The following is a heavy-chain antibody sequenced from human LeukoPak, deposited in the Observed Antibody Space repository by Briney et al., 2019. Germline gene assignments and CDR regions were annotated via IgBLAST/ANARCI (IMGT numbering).Heavy chain of an antibody. CDR1: GFTFSSYG. J-gene: IGHJ1*01. Sequence: PGGSLRLSCAASGFTFSSYGMHWVRQAPGKGLEWVAVISYDGSNKYYADSVKGRFTISRDNSKNTLYLQMNSLRAEDTAVYYCAKLVSPVPAASIQHWGQGTLVTVSS. V-gene: IGHV3-30*18. CDR2: ISYDGSNK. CDR3: AKLVSPVPAASIQH. D-gene: IGHD2-2*01.